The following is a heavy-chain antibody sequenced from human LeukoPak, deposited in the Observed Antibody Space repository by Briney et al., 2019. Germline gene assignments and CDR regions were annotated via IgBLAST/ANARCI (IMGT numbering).Heavy chain of an antibody. Sequence: PSETLSLTCTVAGGSISRGGYYWSWIRQHPGKGLEWIGYIYYSGSTYYNPSLKSRVTISVDTSKNQFSLKLSSVTAADTAVYYCARSHSGYFDYWGQGTLVTVSS. J-gene: IGHJ4*02. V-gene: IGHV4-31*03. CDR2: IYYSGST. CDR3: ARSHSGYFDY. D-gene: IGHD3-22*01. CDR1: GGSISRGGYY.